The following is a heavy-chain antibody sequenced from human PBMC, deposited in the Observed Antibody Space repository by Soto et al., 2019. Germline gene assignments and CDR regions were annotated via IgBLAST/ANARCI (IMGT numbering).Heavy chain of an antibody. CDR2: IKSKTDGGTT. CDR3: TTGWKL. J-gene: IGHJ2*01. V-gene: IGHV3-15*01. Sequence: EVQLVESGAGLVKPGGSLRLSCAASGFTFSNAWLSWVRQAPGKGLEWVGRIKSKTDGGTTDYSAHVKGRFTISRVDSKNTLYLQMNSLKTEYTAVDYCTTGWKLWGRGTLVTVGS. CDR1: GFTFSNAW. D-gene: IGHD1-1*01.